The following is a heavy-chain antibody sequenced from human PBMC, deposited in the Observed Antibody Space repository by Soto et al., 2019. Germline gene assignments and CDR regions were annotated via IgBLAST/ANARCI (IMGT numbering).Heavy chain of an antibody. V-gene: IGHV3-30*18. J-gene: IGHJ4*02. CDR1: GFTFNIYG. Sequence: HRGGALRLSCAAAGFTFNIYGMHWVRQAPDKGLEWVALISHDGSNQYYADSVKGRFTISRDNSKNTLFLQMNSLRADDTAVYYCAKDQASGQGSFDSWGQGTLVTVSS. CDR2: ISHDGSNQ. CDR3: AKDQASGQGSFDS.